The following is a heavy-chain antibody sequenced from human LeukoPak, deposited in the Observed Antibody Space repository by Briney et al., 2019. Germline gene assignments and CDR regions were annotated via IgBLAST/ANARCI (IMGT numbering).Heavy chain of an antibody. V-gene: IGHV4-59*08. CDR3: ARLGGNWNSPGRDY. CDR2: ISYTGTT. D-gene: IGHD3-10*01. J-gene: IGHJ4*02. Sequence: SETLSLTCSVSGGSINGYSWTWIRQPPGMRLEWVGHISYTGTTNYNPSLTTRVAISVDTSKNQFSLKLTSVTAADAGMYFCARLGGNWNSPGRDYWGQGTLVTVSS. CDR1: GGSINGYS.